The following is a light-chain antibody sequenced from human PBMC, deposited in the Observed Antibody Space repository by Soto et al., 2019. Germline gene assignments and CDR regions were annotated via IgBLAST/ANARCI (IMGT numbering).Light chain of an antibody. CDR1: SSDVGRYNY. CDR3: SLYTSENTYV. CDR2: EVS. Sequence: QSALTQSPSASGSPGQSVTISCTGTSSDVGRYNYVSWYQQHPGKAPKLMIYEVSNRPSGVSNRFSGSKSGNTASLTISGLQAADEADYYCSLYTSENTYVFGTGTKVTV. J-gene: IGLJ1*01. V-gene: IGLV2-18*01.